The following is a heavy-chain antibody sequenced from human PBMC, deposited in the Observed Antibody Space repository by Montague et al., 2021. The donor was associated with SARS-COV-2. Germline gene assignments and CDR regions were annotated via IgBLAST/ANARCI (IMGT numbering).Heavy chain of an antibody. V-gene: IGHV2-70*11. J-gene: IGHJ4*02. CDR2: IDWDDDK. CDR3: ARMTVTTALDY. CDR1: GFSLSTSGMC. Sequence: PALVKPTQTLTLTCTFSGFSLSTSGMCVSWIRQPPGKALEWLARIDWDDDKYYSTSLKPRLTISKDTSKNQVVLTMTNMDPVDTATYYCARMTVTTALDYWGQGTLVTVSS. D-gene: IGHD4-17*01.